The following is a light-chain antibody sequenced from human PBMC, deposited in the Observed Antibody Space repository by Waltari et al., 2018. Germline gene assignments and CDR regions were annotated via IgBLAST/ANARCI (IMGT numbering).Light chain of an antibody. CDR3: QNYGRLPAM. J-gene: IGKJ1*01. CDR1: QSIVIY. Sequence: EIVLTQSPGTLSLSPGERATLSCRASQSIVIYLAWYQQRPGQAPRLLINHASNRATGIPDRFSGSGSGTDFSLTISRLEPEDFAVYYCQNYGRLPAMFGQGTRVEIK. V-gene: IGKV3-20*01. CDR2: HAS.